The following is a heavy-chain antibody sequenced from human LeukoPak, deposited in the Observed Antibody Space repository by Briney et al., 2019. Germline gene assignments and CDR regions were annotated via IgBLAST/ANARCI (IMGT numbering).Heavy chain of an antibody. CDR1: GFNFGNYA. CDR2: IRSKASGGAI. Sequence: GGSLRLSCTASGFNFGNYAMSWVRQAPGKGLEWLGFIRSKASGGAIEYDPSVDGGFTISRDDSKGIAYLQMTSLKTEDTATYFCTREVDGMSAYWGQGTLVTVSS. D-gene: IGHD1-14*01. CDR3: TREVDGMSAY. V-gene: IGHV3-49*04. J-gene: IGHJ4*02.